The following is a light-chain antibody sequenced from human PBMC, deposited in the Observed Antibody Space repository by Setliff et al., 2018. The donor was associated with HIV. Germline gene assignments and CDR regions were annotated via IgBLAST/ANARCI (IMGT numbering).Light chain of an antibody. CDR3: SSYAITNTLP. CDR2: EVR. V-gene: IGLV2-14*01. Sequence: QSVLTQPRSVSGSPGQSVTISCTGTSSDVGGYNSVSWYQQHPGKAPKLIIYEVRNRPSGVSNRFSGSKSGNTASLTISGLRAEDEADYYCSSYAITNTLPFGTGTKVTVL. CDR1: SSDVGGYNS. J-gene: IGLJ1*01.